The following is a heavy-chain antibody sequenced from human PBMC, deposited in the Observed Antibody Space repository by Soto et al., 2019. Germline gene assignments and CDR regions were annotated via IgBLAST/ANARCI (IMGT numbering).Heavy chain of an antibody. CDR2: IYPGDSNT. D-gene: IGHD4-17*01. CDR3: ARLSPFGDNYHGMDV. V-gene: IGHV5-51*01. J-gene: IGHJ6*02. CDR1: GYSFTTYW. Sequence: GESLKISCEGSGYSFTTYWIGWVRQLPGKGLEWMGIIYPGDSNTRYSPSFQGQVTISADKSISTAYLQWSSLKASDSAIYYCARLSPFGDNYHGMDVWGQGTTVTVSS.